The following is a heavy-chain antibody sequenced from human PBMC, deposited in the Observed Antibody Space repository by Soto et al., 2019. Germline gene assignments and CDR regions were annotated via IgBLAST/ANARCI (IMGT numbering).Heavy chain of an antibody. CDR1: GYTFTSYY. Sequence: GASVKVSCKASGYTFTSYYMHWVRQATGQGLEWMGWMNPKSGNTGYAQQFQGRVIMTRSTSISTAYMELSSLRSEDTAVYYCVRVYREIDYWGPGTLVTVSS. J-gene: IGHJ4*02. CDR2: MNPKSGNT. CDR3: VRVYREIDY. V-gene: IGHV1-8*02.